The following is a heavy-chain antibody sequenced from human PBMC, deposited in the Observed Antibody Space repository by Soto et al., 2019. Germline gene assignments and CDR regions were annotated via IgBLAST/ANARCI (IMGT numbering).Heavy chain of an antibody. CDR1: GGSISSGDYY. CDR3: ARDPHYNFWSGPYGMDV. CDR2: IYNSGST. J-gene: IGHJ6*02. Sequence: SETLSLTCTVSGGSISSGDYYWTWIRQPPGKGLEWIGYIYNSGSTYYNPSLKSRLTISLDTSKNHFSLKLSSVTAADTAEYYCARDPHYNFWSGPYGMDVWGPGTTVTVAS. V-gene: IGHV4-30-4*01. D-gene: IGHD3-3*01.